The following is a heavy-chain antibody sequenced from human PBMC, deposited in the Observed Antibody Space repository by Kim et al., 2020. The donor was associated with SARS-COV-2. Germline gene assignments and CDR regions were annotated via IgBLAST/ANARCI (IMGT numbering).Heavy chain of an antibody. CDR3: ARHTWGSSNAFDI. V-gene: IGHV4-39*01. D-gene: IGHD2-15*01. Sequence: SETLSLTCKVSGGSISSSSYYWGWIRQPPGQGLEWIGSIYYSGSTFYNPTLKSRVTISVDTSKNQFSLKLNSVTAADTAVYYCARHTWGSSNAFDIWGQGTMVTVSS. J-gene: IGHJ3*02. CDR2: IYYSGST. CDR1: GGSISSSSYY.